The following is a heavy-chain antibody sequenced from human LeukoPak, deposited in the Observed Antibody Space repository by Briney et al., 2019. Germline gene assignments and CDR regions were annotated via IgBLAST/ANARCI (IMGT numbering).Heavy chain of an antibody. CDR2: IYSGGST. CDR1: GFTVSSNY. D-gene: IGHD5-12*01. J-gene: IGHJ4*02. CDR3: ARVAYSGYDSRSPGY. V-gene: IGHV3-66*01. Sequence: PGGSLRLSCAASGFTVSSNYMSWVRQAPGKGLEWVSVIYSGGSTYYADSVKGRFTISRDNSKNTLYLQMNSLRAEDTAVYYCARVAYSGYDSRSPGYWGQGTLVTVSS.